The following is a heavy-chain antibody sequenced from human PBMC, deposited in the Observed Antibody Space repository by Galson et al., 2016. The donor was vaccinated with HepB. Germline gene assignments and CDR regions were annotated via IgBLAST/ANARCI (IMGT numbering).Heavy chain of an antibody. J-gene: IGHJ4*02. CDR2: IYWAVDK. Sequence: PALVKPTQTLTLTCSFSGFSLNASSLDVAWIRQPPGKALEWLALIYWAVDKRSSPSLQSRLTITKDTPKHQVVLTMTDMDPVDTGTYFCGRVLYGLELYFDSWGQGTLVTVSS. CDR3: GRVLYGLELYFDS. D-gene: IGHD1-7*01. V-gene: IGHV2-5*02. CDR1: GFSLNASSLD.